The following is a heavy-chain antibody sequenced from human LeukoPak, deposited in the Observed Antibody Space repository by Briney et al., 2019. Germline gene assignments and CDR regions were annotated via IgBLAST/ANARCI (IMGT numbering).Heavy chain of an antibody. CDR1: GYTFTVYS. J-gene: IGHJ5*02. D-gene: IGHD6-19*01. CDR3: ARGAPIRVAVAATFDP. Sequence: ASVKVSCKASGYTFTVYSINWLRRAPGQGLEWMGWINAANGNTQYSQKFQGRVTITRDTSASTAYMELSSLRSEDTAVYYCARGAPIRVAVAATFDPWGQGTLVTVPS. V-gene: IGHV1-3*01. CDR2: INAANGNT.